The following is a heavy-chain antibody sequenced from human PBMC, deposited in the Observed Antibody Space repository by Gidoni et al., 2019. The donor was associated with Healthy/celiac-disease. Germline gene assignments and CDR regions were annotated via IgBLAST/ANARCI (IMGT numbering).Heavy chain of an antibody. D-gene: IGHD3-22*01. J-gene: IGHJ4*02. V-gene: IGHV3-73*01. CDR3: TRDYYDSSGYYAANDY. Sequence: YGTAYAASVKGRFTISRDDSKNTAYLQMNSLKTEDTAVYYCTRDYYDSSGYYAANDYWGQGTLVTVSS. CDR2: YGT.